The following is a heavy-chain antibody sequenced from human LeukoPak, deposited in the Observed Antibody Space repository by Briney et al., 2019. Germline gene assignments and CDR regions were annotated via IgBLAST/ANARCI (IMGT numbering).Heavy chain of an antibody. CDR3: ARDLSNGGSFDS. CDR2: ISYDGNNK. V-gene: IGHV3-30-3*01. CDR1: GFTFTTYS. J-gene: IGHJ4*02. Sequence: PGGSLRLSCAASGFTFTTYSMHWVRQTPGKGLEWVAVISYDGNNKFYEDSLKGRFTISRDNSKNTLYLEMNSLRAEDTAVYYCARDLSNGGSFDSWGQGTLVTVSS. D-gene: IGHD6-19*01.